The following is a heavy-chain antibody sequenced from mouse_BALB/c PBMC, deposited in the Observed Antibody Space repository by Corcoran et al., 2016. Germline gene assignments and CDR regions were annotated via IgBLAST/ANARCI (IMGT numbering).Heavy chain of an antibody. V-gene: IGHV1-19*01. D-gene: IGHD1-1*01. CDR1: GYTFTDYY. J-gene: IGHJ2*01. CDR3: AREGLTTVVARFDY. CDR2: VNPYNGGT. Sequence: EVQLQQSGPELVKPGASVKMSCKASGYTFTDYYMDWVQQSHGESFEWIGRVNPYNGGTSYNQKFKGKATLTVDKSSSTAYMELNSLTSEDSAVYYCAREGLTTVVARFDYWGQGTTLTVSS.